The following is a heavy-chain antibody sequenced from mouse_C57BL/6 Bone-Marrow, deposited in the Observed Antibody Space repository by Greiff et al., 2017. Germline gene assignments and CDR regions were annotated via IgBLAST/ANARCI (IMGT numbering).Heavy chain of an antibody. CDR2: INPSTGGT. Sequence: VQLKQSGPELVKPGASVKISCKASGYSFTGYYMNWVKQSPEKSLEWIGEINPSTGGTTYNQKFKAKATLTVDKSSSTAYMQLSSLTSEDSAVYYCARGDYSSFAYWGQGTLVTVSA. CDR3: ARGDYSSFAY. D-gene: IGHD2-12*01. CDR1: GYSFTGYY. J-gene: IGHJ3*01. V-gene: IGHV1-42*01.